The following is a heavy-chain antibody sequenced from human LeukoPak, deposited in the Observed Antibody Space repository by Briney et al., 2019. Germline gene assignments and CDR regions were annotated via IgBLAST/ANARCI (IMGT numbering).Heavy chain of an antibody. V-gene: IGHV1-18*01. Sequence: ASVKVSCKASGYSFTSYGIGWVRQAPGQGLEWMGWISGYNGNTNYAQTLQGRVTMTTDTSTTTAYMDLRSLRSDDTAVYYCARDYGDYGYDYWGQGTLVTVSS. D-gene: IGHD4-17*01. CDR3: ARDYGDYGYDY. CDR1: GYSFTSYG. J-gene: IGHJ4*02. CDR2: ISGYNGNT.